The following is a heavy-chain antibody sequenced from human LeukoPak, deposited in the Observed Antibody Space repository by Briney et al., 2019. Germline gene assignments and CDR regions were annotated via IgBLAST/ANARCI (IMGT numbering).Heavy chain of an antibody. Sequence: GGSLRLSCATSGFTVSNKYMTWVRQDPGKGLEWVSVIYSDDSTYYADSVRGRFTISRDNTKNTLYLQMNSLRAEDTAVYYCARVQGSGLFRWYWGQGTLVTVSS. V-gene: IGHV3-66*01. CDR1: GFTVSNKY. CDR2: IYSDDST. CDR3: ARVQGSGLFRWY. J-gene: IGHJ4*02. D-gene: IGHD2-15*01.